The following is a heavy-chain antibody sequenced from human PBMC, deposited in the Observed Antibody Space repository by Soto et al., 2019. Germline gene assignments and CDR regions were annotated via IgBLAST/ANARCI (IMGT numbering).Heavy chain of an antibody. V-gene: IGHV4-34*01. D-gene: IGHD3-16*01. J-gene: IGHJ4*02. Sequence: SETLSLTCAVYGGSFSGYYWTWIRQPPGTGLEWIGEINHSGSTNYNPSLKSRVTISVDTSKNQFSLKLTSVTAADTAVYYCASVDSYDTIYYRLFSFWGQGTLVNVSS. CDR3: ASVDSYDTIYYRLFSF. CDR2: INHSGST. CDR1: GGSFSGYY.